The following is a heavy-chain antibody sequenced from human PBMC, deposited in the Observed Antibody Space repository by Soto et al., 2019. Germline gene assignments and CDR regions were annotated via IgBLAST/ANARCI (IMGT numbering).Heavy chain of an antibody. CDR1: GYTFTSYY. D-gene: IGHD5-12*01. Sequence: GASVKVSCKASGYTFTSYYMHWVRQAPGQGLEWMGIINPSGGSTSYAQKFQGRVTMTRDTSTSTVYMELSSLRSEDTAVYYCARAFGNDLVATILPMAFDIWGKGTMVTVSS. CDR3: ARAFGNDLVATILPMAFDI. J-gene: IGHJ3*02. CDR2: INPSGGST. V-gene: IGHV1-46*03.